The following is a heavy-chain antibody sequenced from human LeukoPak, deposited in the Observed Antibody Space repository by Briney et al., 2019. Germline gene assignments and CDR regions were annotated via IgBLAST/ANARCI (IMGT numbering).Heavy chain of an antibody. D-gene: IGHD3/OR15-3a*01. V-gene: IGHV4-59*04. J-gene: IGHJ4*02. CDR1: GGSISSYY. CDR3: ARQTGSGLFILP. Sequence: PSETLSLTCTVSGGSISSYYWSWIRQPPGKGLEWIGYIYYSGNTYYNASLKSQVSISIDTSKNQFSLRLTSVTAADTAVYYCARQTGSGLFILPGGQGTLVTVSS. CDR2: IYYSGNT.